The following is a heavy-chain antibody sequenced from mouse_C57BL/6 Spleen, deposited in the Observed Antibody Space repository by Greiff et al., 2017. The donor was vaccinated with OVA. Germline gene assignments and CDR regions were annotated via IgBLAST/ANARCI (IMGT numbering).Heavy chain of an antibody. V-gene: IGHV5-4*01. CDR1: GFTFSSYA. CDR2: ISDGGSYT. CDR3: ARDWDVHFDY. Sequence: EVKVEESGGGLVKPGGSLKLSCAASGFTFSSYAMSWVRQTPEKRLEWVATISDGGSYTYYPDNVKGRFTISRDNAKNNLYLQMSHLKSKDTAMYYCARDWDVHFDYWGQGTTLTVSS. J-gene: IGHJ2*01. D-gene: IGHD4-1*01.